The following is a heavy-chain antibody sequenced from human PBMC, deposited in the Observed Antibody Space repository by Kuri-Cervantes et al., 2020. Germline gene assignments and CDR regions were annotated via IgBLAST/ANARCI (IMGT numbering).Heavy chain of an antibody. CDR2: ISAYTGNT. V-gene: IGHV1-18*01. CDR1: GYTFGNYG. CDR3: ARVYGDYELGI. J-gene: IGHJ3*02. D-gene: IGHD4-17*01. Sequence: GESLKISCKASGYTFGNYGISWVRQAPGQGLEWMGWISAYTGNTNYAQKLQGRVTMTTDTSTSTAYMELRSLRSDDTAVYYCARVYGDYELGIWGQGTMVTVSS.